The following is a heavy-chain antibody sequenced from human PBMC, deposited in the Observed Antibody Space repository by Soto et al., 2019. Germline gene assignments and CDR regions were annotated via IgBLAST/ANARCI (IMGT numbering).Heavy chain of an antibody. CDR2: IYYSGST. Sequence: PEETLSLTCTVSGGSISSSSYYWGWIRQPPGKGLEWIGSIYYSGSTYYNPSLKSRVTISVDTSKNQFSLKLSSVTAADTAVYYCARRLWFGESYRFDPWGQGTLVTVSS. J-gene: IGHJ5*02. V-gene: IGHV4-39*01. CDR3: ARRLWFGESYRFDP. CDR1: GGSISSSSYY. D-gene: IGHD3-10*01.